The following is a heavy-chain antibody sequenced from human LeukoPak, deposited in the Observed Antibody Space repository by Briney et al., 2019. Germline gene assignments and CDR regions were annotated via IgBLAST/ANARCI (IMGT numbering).Heavy chain of an antibody. J-gene: IGHJ4*02. CDR3: ARGSRYYYDSSGYLFDY. V-gene: IGHV4-59*01. CDR2: IHYSGST. CDR1: GGSISSYY. Sequence: SETLSLTCTVSGGSISSYYCTWIRQPPGKGLEWIGCIHYSGSTNYNPSLKSRVTISVDTSKNQFSLNLSSVTAADTAVYYCARGSRYYYDSSGYLFDYWGQGTLVTVSS. D-gene: IGHD3-22*01.